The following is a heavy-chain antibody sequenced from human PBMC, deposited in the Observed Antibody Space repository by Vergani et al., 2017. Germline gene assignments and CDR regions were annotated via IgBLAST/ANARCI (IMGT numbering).Heavy chain of an antibody. Sequence: EVQLVQSGAEVKKPGATMKISCKVSGYTFTDHYMHWVKQAPGKGLELMGLFDPEDGETIYAEKFKGRVTIAADTSTDTAYLELSSLRSEDTAVYYCAKAHTVTTGDMEVWGQGTTVIVSS. V-gene: IGHV1-69-2*01. D-gene: IGHD4-17*01. CDR3: AKAHTVTTGDMEV. CDR1: GYTFTDHY. CDR2: FDPEDGET. J-gene: IGHJ6*02.